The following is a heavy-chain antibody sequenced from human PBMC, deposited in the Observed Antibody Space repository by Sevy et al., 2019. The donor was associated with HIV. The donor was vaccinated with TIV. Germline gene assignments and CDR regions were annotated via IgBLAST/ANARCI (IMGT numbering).Heavy chain of an antibody. D-gene: IGHD1-7*01. CDR3: KTGTNTYYYGMDV. CDR2: IRSKANSYAT. CDR1: GFTFSGSA. Sequence: RGYLRLSCAASGFTFSGSAMHWVRQASGKGLEWVGRIRSKANSYATAYAASVKGRFTIARDDSKNTAYLQMNSLKTEDTAVYYCKTGTNTYYYGMDVWGQGTTVSVSS. J-gene: IGHJ6*02. V-gene: IGHV3-73*01.